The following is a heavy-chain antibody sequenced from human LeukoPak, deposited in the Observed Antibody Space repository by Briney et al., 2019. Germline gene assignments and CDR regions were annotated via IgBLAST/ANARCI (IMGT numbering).Heavy chain of an antibody. CDR2: IIPILGIA. D-gene: IGHD3-10*01. CDR1: GGTFSSYT. Sequence: SVKVPCKASGGTFSSYTISWVRQAPGQGLEWMGRIIPILGIANYAQKFQGRVTITADESTSTAYMELSSLGSEDTAVYYCARGSPSSYWGQGTLVTVSS. CDR3: ARGSPSSY. J-gene: IGHJ4*02. V-gene: IGHV1-69*02.